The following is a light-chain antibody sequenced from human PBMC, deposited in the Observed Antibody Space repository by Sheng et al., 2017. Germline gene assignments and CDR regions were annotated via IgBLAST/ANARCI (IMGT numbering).Light chain of an antibody. CDR3: QQNYNAPWT. CDR1: QSISSY. Sequence: DIQMTQSPSSLSASVGDRVTIACRASQSISSYLNWYQQKPGKAPNLLISSASTLQRGVPSRFSASGSGTDFTLTISSLHPEDFATYYCQQNYNAPWTFGQGTKVEIK. V-gene: IGKV1-39*01. J-gene: IGKJ1*01. CDR2: SAS.